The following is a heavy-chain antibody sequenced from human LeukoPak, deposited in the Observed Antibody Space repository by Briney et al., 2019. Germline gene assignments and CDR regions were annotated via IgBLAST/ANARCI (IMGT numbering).Heavy chain of an antibody. V-gene: IGHV1-69*13. Sequence: ASAKVSCKASGGTFSSYAISWVRQAPGQGLEWMGGIIPIFGTANYAQKFQGRVTITADESTSTAYMELSSLRSEDTAVYYCAKLGEFGVVRGWFDPWGQGTLVTVSS. D-gene: IGHD3-3*01. CDR2: IIPIFGTA. CDR1: GGTFSSYA. J-gene: IGHJ5*02. CDR3: AKLGEFGVVRGWFDP.